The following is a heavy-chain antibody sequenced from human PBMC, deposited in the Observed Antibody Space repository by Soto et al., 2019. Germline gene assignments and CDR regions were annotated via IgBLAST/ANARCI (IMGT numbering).Heavy chain of an antibody. CDR3: ARVNTTLVDHFDC. V-gene: IGHV3-53*01. CDR2: MHRGGTT. D-gene: IGHD5-18*01. Sequence: QPGGSLRLSCVVSGFSVSATSIFGVRQATGKGLEWVSLMHRGGTTDNADSVKGRFTTSRDKSKNTLYLHMNGLRVEDTAVYYCARVNTTLVDHFDCWGQGTLVTVSS. CDR1: GFSVSATS. J-gene: IGHJ4*02.